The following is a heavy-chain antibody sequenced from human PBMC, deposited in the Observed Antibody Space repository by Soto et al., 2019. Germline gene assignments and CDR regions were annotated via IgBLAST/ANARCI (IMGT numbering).Heavy chain of an antibody. V-gene: IGHV4-31*01. D-gene: IGHD2-2*01. CDR1: GGSINSGGYC. CDR2: ISYGGST. Sequence: QVQLQESGPGLVKPSQTLSLTCTVSGGSINSGGYCWSWIRQHPGKGLEWIGCISYGGSTSYNASLQCLLTLSVDTSKNQFSLKLASVPAAHTAVNYPSRSRLVWGQGTLNTVSS. CDR3: SRSRLV. J-gene: IGHJ4*02.